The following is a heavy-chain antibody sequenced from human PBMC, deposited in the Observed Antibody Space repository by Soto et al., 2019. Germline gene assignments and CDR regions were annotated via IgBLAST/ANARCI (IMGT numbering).Heavy chain of an antibody. D-gene: IGHD2-2*02. CDR3: ARKLSPYTDFDY. CDR1: GYTFTGYY. CDR2: INLNSGGT. Sequence: QVQLVQSGAEVKKPGASVKVSCKASGYTFTGYYMHWVRQAPGQGLEWMGWINLNSGGTNYAQKFQGWVTMTRDTSISTAYMELSRLRSDDTAVYYCARKLSPYTDFDYWGQGTLVTVSS. J-gene: IGHJ4*02. V-gene: IGHV1-2*04.